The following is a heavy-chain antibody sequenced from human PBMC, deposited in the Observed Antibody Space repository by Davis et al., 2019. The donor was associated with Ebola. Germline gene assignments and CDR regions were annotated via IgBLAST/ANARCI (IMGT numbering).Heavy chain of an antibody. J-gene: IGHJ4*02. CDR2: ISSSSSYI. V-gene: IGHV3-21*01. Sequence: GESLKLSCAASGFTFSSYSMNWVRQAPGKGLEWVSSISSSSSYIYYAESVKGRFTISRDNAKNSLYLQMNSLRAEDTAVYYCARDSGCNIDYWGQGNLVTVSS. CDR3: ARDSGCNIDY. CDR1: GFTFSSYS.